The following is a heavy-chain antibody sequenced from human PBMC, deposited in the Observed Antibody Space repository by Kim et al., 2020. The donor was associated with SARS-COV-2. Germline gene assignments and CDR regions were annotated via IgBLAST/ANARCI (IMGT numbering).Heavy chain of an antibody. CDR2: ISYDGSNK. J-gene: IGHJ4*02. D-gene: IGHD6-19*01. Sequence: GGSLRLSCAASGFTFSSYAMHWVRQAPGKGLEWVAVISYDGSNKYYADSVKGRFTISRDNSKNTLYLQMNSLRAEDTAVYYCARVWRGSGWYYFDYWGQGTLVTVSS. CDR3: ARVWRGSGWYYFDY. CDR1: GFTFSSYA. V-gene: IGHV3-30*04.